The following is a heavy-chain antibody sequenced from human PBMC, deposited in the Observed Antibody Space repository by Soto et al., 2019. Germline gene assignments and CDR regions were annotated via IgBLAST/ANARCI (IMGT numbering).Heavy chain of an antibody. D-gene: IGHD3-10*01. J-gene: IGHJ5*02. CDR3: ARHEGGYYGSGSRGLNWFAP. Sequence: QLQLQESGPGLVKPSETLSLTCTVSGGSISSSSYYWGWIRQPPGKGLEWIGSIYYSGSTYYNPSLKSRVTISVDMSKNQFSLKLSSVTAADTAVYYCARHEGGYYGSGSRGLNWFAPWGQGTLVTVSS. CDR2: IYYSGST. CDR1: GGSISSSSYY. V-gene: IGHV4-39*01.